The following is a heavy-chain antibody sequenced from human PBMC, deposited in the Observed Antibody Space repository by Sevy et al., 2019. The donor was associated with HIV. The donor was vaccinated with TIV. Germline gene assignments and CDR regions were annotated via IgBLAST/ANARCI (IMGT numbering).Heavy chain of an antibody. Sequence: GGSLRLSCVASGFTFSNYWMSWVRQAPGKGLEWVANIKRDGSEKYYVASVKVRFTISRDNDKTSLYLQMNSLRDEDTAVYYCARDCNSATCLWGLDVWGPGTTVTVSS. CDR1: GFTFSNYW. V-gene: IGHV3-7*03. CDR3: ARDCNSATCLWGLDV. J-gene: IGHJ6*02. D-gene: IGHD1-26*01. CDR2: IKRDGSEK.